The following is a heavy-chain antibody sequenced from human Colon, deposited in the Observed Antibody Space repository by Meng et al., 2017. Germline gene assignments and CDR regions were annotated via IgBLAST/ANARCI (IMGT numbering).Heavy chain of an antibody. D-gene: IGHD1-1*01. CDR1: GFTFGDYY. CDR3: ARDRVQLGFDP. Sequence: GESLKISCTASGFTFGDYYMSWIRQAPGKGLEWLSSISNGGGPIYYADSVKGRFTISRDNAKDSLYLQIDSLRAEDTAVYFCARDRVQLGFDPWGQGTQVTVSS. J-gene: IGHJ5*02. CDR2: ISNGGGPI. V-gene: IGHV3-11*01.